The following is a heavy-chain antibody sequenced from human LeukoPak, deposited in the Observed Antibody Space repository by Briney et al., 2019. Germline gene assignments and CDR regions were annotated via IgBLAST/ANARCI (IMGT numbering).Heavy chain of an antibody. CDR3: ARRDYNYYGMDV. CDR2: IYYSGST. Sequence: PSETLSLTCTVSGVSISSYYWSWLRQPPGKGLEWIASIYYSGSTNYNPSLQSRVTTSVDTSKNQFSLKLSSVPAADTAVYYCARRDYNYYGMDVWGRGTTVTVSS. J-gene: IGHJ6*02. CDR1: GVSISSYY. V-gene: IGHV4-59*08.